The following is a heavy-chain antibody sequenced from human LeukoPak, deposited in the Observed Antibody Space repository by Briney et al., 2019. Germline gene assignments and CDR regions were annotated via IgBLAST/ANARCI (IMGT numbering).Heavy chain of an antibody. CDR2: INHTGRT. J-gene: IGHJ4*02. D-gene: IGHD6-25*01. CDR3: ARGSSAAYV. CDR1: NGSFSGYY. V-gene: IGHV4-34*01. Sequence: SETLSLTCAVYNGSFSGYYWSWIRQSPGKGLEWIGEINHTGRTNYNPALKSRVIISVDTFKNQFSLKLKSVTAADTAIYFCARGSSAAYVWGQGTLVAVSS.